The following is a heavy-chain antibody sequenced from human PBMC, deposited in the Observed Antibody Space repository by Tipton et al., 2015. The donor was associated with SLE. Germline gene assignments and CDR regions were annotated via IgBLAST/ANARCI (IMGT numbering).Heavy chain of an antibody. J-gene: IGHJ4*02. D-gene: IGHD6-13*01. V-gene: IGHV3-9*01. CDR3: AKTIAAAGWGYFDY. Sequence: SLRLSCAASGFTLSSYWMHWVRQAPGKGLEWVSGICWKSGSIGYADSVKGRFTISRDNAKNSLYLQMNSLRAEDTALYYCAKTIAAAGWGYFDYWGQGTLVTVSS. CDR1: GFTLSSYW. CDR2: ICWKSGSI.